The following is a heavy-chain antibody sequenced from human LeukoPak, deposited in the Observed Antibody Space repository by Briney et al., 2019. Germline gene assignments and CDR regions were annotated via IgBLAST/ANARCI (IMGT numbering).Heavy chain of an antibody. CDR1: GGSISSYY. CDR3: ARGYSSSWYGYYYYYMDV. Sequence: PSETLSLTCTVSGGSISSYYWSWIRQPAGKGLEWIGRIYTSGSTNYNPSLKSRVTMSVDTSKNQFSLKLSSVTAADTAVYYRARGYSSSWYGYYYYYMDVWGKGTTVTVSS. V-gene: IGHV4-4*07. J-gene: IGHJ6*03. D-gene: IGHD6-13*01. CDR2: IYTSGST.